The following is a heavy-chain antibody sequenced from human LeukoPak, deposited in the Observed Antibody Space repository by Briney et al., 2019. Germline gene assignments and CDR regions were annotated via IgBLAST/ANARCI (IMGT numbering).Heavy chain of an antibody. Sequence: SETLSLTCTVSGDSISSGDYYWSWIQQPAGKGLEWIGRIYTSGSTNYNPSLKSRVTISVDMSKNQFSLKLSSVTAADTAVYYCARVQQRPYFDYWGQGTLVTVSS. D-gene: IGHD1-1*01. V-gene: IGHV4-61*02. CDR3: ARVQQRPYFDY. J-gene: IGHJ4*02. CDR2: IYTSGST. CDR1: GDSISSGDYY.